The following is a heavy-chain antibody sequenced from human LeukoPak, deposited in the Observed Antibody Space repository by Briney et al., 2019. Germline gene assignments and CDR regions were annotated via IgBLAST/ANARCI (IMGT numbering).Heavy chain of an antibody. CDR2: INHSGST. CDR1: GGSFSGYY. CDR3: ARVHYYDSSGYYDFDY. D-gene: IGHD3-22*01. V-gene: IGHV4-34*01. Sequence: SETLSLTCAVYGGSFSGYYWSWIRQPPGKGLEWIGEINHSGSTNYNPSLKSRVTISVDTSKNQFSLKLSSVTAADTAVYYCARVHYYDSSGYYDFDYWGQGTLVTVSS. J-gene: IGHJ4*02.